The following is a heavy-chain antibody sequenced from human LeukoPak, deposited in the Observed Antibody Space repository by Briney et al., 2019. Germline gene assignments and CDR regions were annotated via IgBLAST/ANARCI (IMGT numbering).Heavy chain of an antibody. Sequence: GGSLRLSCAASGFTFSRYWMHWVRQVPGKGLVWVSLINGDGSTTSYADFVKGRFTISRDNAKNTQSLQVNSLRAEDTAVYYCATGNYYDSRGYYTFGYWGQGTLVTVSS. J-gene: IGHJ4*02. D-gene: IGHD3-22*01. CDR3: ATGNYYDSRGYYTFGY. V-gene: IGHV3-74*01. CDR1: GFTFSRYW. CDR2: INGDGSTT.